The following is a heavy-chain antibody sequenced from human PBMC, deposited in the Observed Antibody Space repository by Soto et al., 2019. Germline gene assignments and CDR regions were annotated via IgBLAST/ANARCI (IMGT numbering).Heavy chain of an antibody. CDR3: ARDHWSIYYDSSATYYYYYGMDV. Sequence: QVQLVESGGGVVQPGRSLRLSCAASGFTFSSYAMHWVRQAPGKGLEWVAVISYDGSNKYYADSVKGRFTISRDNSKNTLYLQMNSLRAEDTAVYYCARDHWSIYYDSSATYYYYYGMDVWGQGTTVTVSS. V-gene: IGHV3-30-3*01. CDR2: ISYDGSNK. CDR1: GFTFSSYA. J-gene: IGHJ6*02. D-gene: IGHD3-22*01.